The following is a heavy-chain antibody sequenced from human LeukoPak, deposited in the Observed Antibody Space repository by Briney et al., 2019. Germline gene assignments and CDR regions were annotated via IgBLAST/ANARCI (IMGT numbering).Heavy chain of an antibody. CDR1: GFTFSSYS. CDR2: ISTSSSYI. J-gene: IGHJ4*02. D-gene: IGHD6-19*01. V-gene: IGHV3-21*01. Sequence: GGSLRLSCAASGFTFSSYSMNWVRQAPGKGLEWVSSISTSSSYIYYADSVKGRFTISRDNAKNSLYLQMNSLRAEDTAVYYCARDLEGVAGTASTFDYWGQGTLVTVSS. CDR3: ARDLEGVAGTASTFDY.